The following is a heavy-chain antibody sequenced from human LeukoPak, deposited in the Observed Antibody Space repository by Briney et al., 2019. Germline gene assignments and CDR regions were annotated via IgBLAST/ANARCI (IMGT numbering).Heavy chain of an antibody. CDR1: GFTFTNYW. D-gene: IGHD6-19*01. Sequence: GGSLRLSCAASGFTFTNYWMHWVRQAPGKGLVWVSRVLSDGSRISYADSVKGRFTISRDNAKNTLYLQMDSLRAEDTAVYYCARVAVGGTRAFHIWGQGTTVTVSS. V-gene: IGHV3-74*01. J-gene: IGHJ3*02. CDR3: ARVAVGGTRAFHI. CDR2: VLSDGSRI.